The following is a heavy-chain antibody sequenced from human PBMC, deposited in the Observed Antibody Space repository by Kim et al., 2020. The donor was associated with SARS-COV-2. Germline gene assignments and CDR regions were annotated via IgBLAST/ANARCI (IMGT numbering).Heavy chain of an antibody. CDR2: IRNKANSHTT. V-gene: IGHV3-72*01. J-gene: IGHJ4*02. D-gene: IGHD1-26*01. CDR1: GFTFSDHH. Sequence: GGSLRLSCAASGFTFSDHHMDWVRQAPGKELEWVARIRNKANSHTTEYAASVKGRFTISRDDSKNSLFLQMNSLKTEDTAVYYCARSPAGVGPEDYWGQGTLVPVS. CDR3: ARSPAGVGPEDY.